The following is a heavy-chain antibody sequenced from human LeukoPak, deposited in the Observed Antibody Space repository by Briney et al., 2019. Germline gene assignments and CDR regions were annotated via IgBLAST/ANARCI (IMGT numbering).Heavy chain of an antibody. J-gene: IGHJ6*03. V-gene: IGHV4-61*02. CDR2: IYTSGTT. CDR3: ARETYPYYYYYMDV. Sequence: PSETLSLTCTVSGGSISSGIYYWSWIRQPAGKGLEWIGRIYTSGTTNYNSSLKSRVTISVDKSRNQSSLKLSSVTAADTAVYYCARETYPYYYYYMDVWGKGTTVTISS. CDR1: GGSISSGIYY. D-gene: IGHD2-2*01.